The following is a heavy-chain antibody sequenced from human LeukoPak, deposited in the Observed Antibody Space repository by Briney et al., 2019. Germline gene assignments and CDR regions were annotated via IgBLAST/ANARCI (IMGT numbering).Heavy chain of an antibody. CDR1: GFTFGDYA. CDR2: IRSKAYGGTT. V-gene: IGHV3-49*04. D-gene: IGHD3-16*01. J-gene: IGHJ6*03. CDR3: AKDGSWGDYYFYFYIDV. Sequence: GGSLRLSCTASGFTFGDYAMSWVRQAPGKGLEWVGFIRSKAYGGTTEYAASVKGRFTISRDDSKSIAYLQMNSLKTEDTAVYYCAKDGSWGDYYFYFYIDVWGKGTTVTVSS.